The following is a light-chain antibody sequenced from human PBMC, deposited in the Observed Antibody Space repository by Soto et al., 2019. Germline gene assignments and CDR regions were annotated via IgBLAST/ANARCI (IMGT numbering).Light chain of an antibody. V-gene: IGKV3-15*01. CDR2: GAS. CDR3: QQYNNWPLT. CDR1: QSVNNN. Sequence: EIVMTQSPATLSVSPGERATLSCRASQSVNNNLAWYQQEPGQAPRLLIYGASARATGIPARFSGSGSGTEFTLTISSLQSEAFAVYYCQQYNNWPLTFGGGTKVEIK. J-gene: IGKJ4*01.